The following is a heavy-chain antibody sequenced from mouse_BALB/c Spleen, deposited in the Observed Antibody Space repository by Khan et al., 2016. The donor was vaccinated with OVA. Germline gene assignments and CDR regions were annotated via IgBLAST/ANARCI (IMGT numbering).Heavy chain of an antibody. V-gene: IGHV5-6*01. J-gene: IGHJ3*01. Sequence: EVELVESGGDIVKPGGSLKLSCAASGFTFSTYGMSWVRQTPDKRLEWVATVSTGGHYTYYTDTVKGRFTIYRDNAKNTLYLQMSSLRSEDTAMLYCTSLAYYYVSEGFDYWGQGTLVTVSA. CDR1: GFTFSTYG. CDR2: VSTGGHYT. CDR3: TSLAYYYVSEGFDY. D-gene: IGHD1-1*01.